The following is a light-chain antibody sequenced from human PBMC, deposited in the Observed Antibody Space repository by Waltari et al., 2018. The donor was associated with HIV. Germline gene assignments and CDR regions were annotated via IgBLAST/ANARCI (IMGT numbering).Light chain of an antibody. V-gene: IGLV2-14*03. CDR3: ASFTDDNTVI. CDR2: DVD. Sequence: AVTQPASVSGLPGQSTTISCTGDDSDFGLYNSVSWYQQHSGKPPRLILYDVDSRASGVSARFSGSRSGNTASLTISGLRAEDEGHYYCASFTDDNTVIFGGGTEVTVL. J-gene: IGLJ2*01. CDR1: DSDFGLYNS.